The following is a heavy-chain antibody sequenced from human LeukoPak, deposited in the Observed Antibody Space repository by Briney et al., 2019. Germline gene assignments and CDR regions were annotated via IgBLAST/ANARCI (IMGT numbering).Heavy chain of an antibody. CDR3: AADSSSSYYYYGMDV. J-gene: IGHJ6*02. V-gene: IGHV4-34*01. CDR1: GGSFSGYY. CDR2: INHSGST. Sequence: SETLSLTCAVYGGSFSGYYWSWIRQPPGKGLEWIGEINHSGSTNYNPSLKSRVTVSVDTSKNQFSLKLSSVTAADTAVYYCAADSSSSYYYYGMDVWGQGTTVTVSS. D-gene: IGHD6-6*01.